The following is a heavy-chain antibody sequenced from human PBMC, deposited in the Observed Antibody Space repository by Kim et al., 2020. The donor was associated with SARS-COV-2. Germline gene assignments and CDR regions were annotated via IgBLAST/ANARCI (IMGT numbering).Heavy chain of an antibody. CDR1: GGSISSSSYY. CDR3: ARQADTAIDAPFDY. Sequence: SETLSLTCTVSGGSISSSSYYWGWIRQPPGKGLEWIGSIYYSGSTYYNPSLKSRVTISVDTSKNQFSLKLSSVTAADTAVYYCARQADTAIDAPFDYWGQGTLVTVSS. J-gene: IGHJ4*02. D-gene: IGHD5-18*01. V-gene: IGHV4-39*01. CDR2: IYYSGST.